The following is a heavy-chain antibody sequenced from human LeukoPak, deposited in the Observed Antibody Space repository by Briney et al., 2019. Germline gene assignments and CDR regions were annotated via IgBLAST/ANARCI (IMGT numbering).Heavy chain of an antibody. D-gene: IGHD1-26*01. CDR2: IYDSGTT. Sequence: PSETLSLTCTVSGWSIRGYYWSWIRQPPGKGLEWIGYIYDSGTTNYNPSLKSRVTISVDTSNNQFSLNLSSVTAADTAMYYCARESPEPSGNIYYFDHWGQGTLVTVSS. CDR1: GWSIRGYY. CDR3: ARESPEPSGNIYYFDH. V-gene: IGHV4-59*01. J-gene: IGHJ4*02.